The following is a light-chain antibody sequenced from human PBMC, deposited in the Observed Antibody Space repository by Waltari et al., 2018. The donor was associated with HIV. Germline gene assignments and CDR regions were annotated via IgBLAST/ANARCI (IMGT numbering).Light chain of an antibody. CDR3: AAWDDSLNGYV. J-gene: IGLJ1*01. CDR2: VNK. Sequence: QSVLTQPPSASGTPGQRVTISCSGSSSNIGSNTVNWYQQFPGAAPKLLIYVNKPRPSGFPDRFSGSKSGTSASLAISGLQSEDEADYYCAAWDDSLNGYVFGTGTKVTVL. V-gene: IGLV1-44*01. CDR1: SSNIGSNT.